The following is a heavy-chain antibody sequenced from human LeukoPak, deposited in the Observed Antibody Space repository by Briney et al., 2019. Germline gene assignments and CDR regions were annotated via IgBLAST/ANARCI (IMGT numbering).Heavy chain of an antibody. V-gene: IGHV4-34*01. CDR1: GGSFSGYY. CDR2: INHSGST. J-gene: IGHJ4*02. CDR3: ASGPVAGPHGVDY. D-gene: IGHD6-19*01. Sequence: SETLSLTCAVYGGSFSGYYRSWIRQPPGKGLEWIGEINHSGSTNYNPSLKSRVTISVDTSKNQFSLKLSSVTAADTAVYYCASGPVAGPHGVDYWGQGTLVTVSS.